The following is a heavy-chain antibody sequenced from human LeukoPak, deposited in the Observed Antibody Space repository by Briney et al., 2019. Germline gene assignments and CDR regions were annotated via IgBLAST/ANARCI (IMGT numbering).Heavy chain of an antibody. Sequence: GESLKISCKGSGYRFTSYWVGWVRQMPGKGLEWMGFIYPGDSDTRYSPSFQGQVTISADKSMSTAYLQWSSLKASDTAMYYCARRRGRYSGDAFDIWGQGTMVTVSS. CDR1: GYRFTSYW. D-gene: IGHD1-26*01. V-gene: IGHV5-51*01. CDR2: IYPGDSDT. CDR3: ARRRGRYSGDAFDI. J-gene: IGHJ3*02.